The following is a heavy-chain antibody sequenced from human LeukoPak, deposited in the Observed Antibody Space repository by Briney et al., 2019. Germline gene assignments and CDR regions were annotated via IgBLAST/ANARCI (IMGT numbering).Heavy chain of an antibody. V-gene: IGHV3-11*04. D-gene: IGHD3-22*01. J-gene: IGHJ4*02. CDR1: GFTFSDYY. CDR2: ISSSGSTI. CDR3: ARGEQRMWLLLPNYFDY. Sequence: KPGGSLRLSCAASGFTFSDYYMSWIRQAPGKGLEWASYISSSGSTIYYADSVKGRFTISRDNAKNSLYLQMNSLRAEDTAVYYCARGEQRMWLLLPNYFDYWGQGTLVTVSS.